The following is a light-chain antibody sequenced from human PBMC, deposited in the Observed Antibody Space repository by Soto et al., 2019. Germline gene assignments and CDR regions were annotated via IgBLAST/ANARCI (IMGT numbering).Light chain of an antibody. CDR1: ISNIGRNT. J-gene: IGLJ2*01. CDR2: SNN. CDR3: AAWDDSLNGVV. V-gene: IGLV1-44*01. Sequence: SVLTQPPSASGTPGQRVTISCSGSISNIGRNTVTWYQQLPETAPKLLIYSNNQRPSGVPDRFSGSKSDTSASLAISGLQSEDEADYYCAAWDDSLNGVVFGGGTQLTVL.